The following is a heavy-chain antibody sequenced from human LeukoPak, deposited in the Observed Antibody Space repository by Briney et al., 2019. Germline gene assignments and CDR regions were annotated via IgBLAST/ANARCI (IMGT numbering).Heavy chain of an antibody. CDR2: TYGGGST. CDR3: ARTSDYRFEY. J-gene: IGHJ4*02. CDR1: GITVSGKH. V-gene: IGHV3-53*01. Sequence: GGSLRLSSAVSGITVSGKHMSWVRQAPGKGPEWVSITYGGGSTFFADSVKGRFTTSRDNSKNTVYLQMNTLRAEDTAVYYCARTSDYRFEYWGQGTLVTVSS. D-gene: IGHD3-9*01.